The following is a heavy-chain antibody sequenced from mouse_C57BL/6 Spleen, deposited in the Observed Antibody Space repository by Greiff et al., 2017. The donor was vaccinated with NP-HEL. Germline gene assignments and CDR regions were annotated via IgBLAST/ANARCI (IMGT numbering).Heavy chain of an antibody. J-gene: IGHJ4*01. V-gene: IGHV1-80*01. CDR2: IYPGDGDT. CDR1: GYAFSSYW. CDR3: ARGDYSNYGYYAMDY. Sequence: VKLMESGAELVKPGASVKISCKASGYAFSSYWMNWVKQRPGTGLEWIGQIYPGDGDTNYNGKFKGKATLTADKSSSTAYMQLSSLTSEDSAVYFCARGDYSNYGYYAMDYWGQGTSVTVSS. D-gene: IGHD2-5*01.